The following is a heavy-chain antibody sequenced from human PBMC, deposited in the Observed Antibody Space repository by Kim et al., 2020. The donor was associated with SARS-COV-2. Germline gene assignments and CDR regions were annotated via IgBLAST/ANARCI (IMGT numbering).Heavy chain of an antibody. V-gene: IGHV4-34*01. CDR3: ARATRYCSGGSCYSRNY. Sequence: SETLSLTCAVYGGSFSGYYWSWIRQPPGKGLEWIGEINHSGSTNYNPSLKSRVTISVDTSKNQFSLKLSSVTAADTAVYYCARATRYCSGGSCYSRNY. J-gene: IGHJ6*01. CDR2: INHSGST. CDR1: GGSFSGYY. D-gene: IGHD2-15*01.